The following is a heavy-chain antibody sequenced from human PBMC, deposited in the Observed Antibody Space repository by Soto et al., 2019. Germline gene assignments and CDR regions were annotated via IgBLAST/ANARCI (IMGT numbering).Heavy chain of an antibody. CDR2: INHSGST. D-gene: IGHD3-3*01. V-gene: IGHV4-34*01. J-gene: IGHJ4*02. CDR3: ARSDFWSGCLDY. Sequence: SETLSLACAVYGESFSGYYWSWIRQAPGKGLEWIGEINHSGSTNYNPSLKSRVTISVDTSKNQFSLKLNSVTGADTAVYYCARSDFWSGCLDYWGQGTLVTVSS. CDR1: GESFSGYY.